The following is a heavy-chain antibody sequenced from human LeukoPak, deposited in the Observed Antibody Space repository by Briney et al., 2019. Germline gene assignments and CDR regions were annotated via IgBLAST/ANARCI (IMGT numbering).Heavy chain of an antibody. CDR1: GFTFSSYD. Sequence: GGSLRLSCAASGFTFSSYDMHWVRHATGKGLEWVSAIGTAGDTYYPGSVKGRFTISRENAKNSLYLQMNSLRARDTAVYYCARGGWFGELSDGMDVWGQGTTVTVSS. CDR2: IGTAGDT. D-gene: IGHD3-10*01. V-gene: IGHV3-13*01. CDR3: ARGGWFGELSDGMDV. J-gene: IGHJ6*02.